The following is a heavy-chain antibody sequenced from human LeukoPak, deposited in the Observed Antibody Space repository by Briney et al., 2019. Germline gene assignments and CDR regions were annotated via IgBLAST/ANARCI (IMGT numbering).Heavy chain of an antibody. V-gene: IGHV1-18*01. CDR2: ISAYNGNT. D-gene: IGHD6-6*01. J-gene: IGHJ6*02. Sequence: GASVKVSCKASGYTFTSYGISWVRQAPGQGLEWMGWISAYNGNTNYAQKLQGRVTMTTDTSTSTAYMELRSLRSDDTAVYYCARDRAYSSSPEDYYGMDVWGQGTTVTVSS. CDR1: GYTFTSYG. CDR3: ARDRAYSSSPEDYYGMDV.